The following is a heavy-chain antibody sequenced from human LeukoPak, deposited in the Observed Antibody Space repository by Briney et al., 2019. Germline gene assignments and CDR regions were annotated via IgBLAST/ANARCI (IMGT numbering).Heavy chain of an antibody. CDR3: ARDASLCSGGSCYSGAFDI. V-gene: IGHV4-30-2*01. Sequence: SETLSLTCAVSGGSISSGGYSWSWIRQPPGKGLEWIGYIYHSGSTYYNPSLKSRVTISVDRSKNQFSLKLSSVTAADTAVYDCARDASLCSGGSCYSGAFDIWGQGTMVTVSS. J-gene: IGHJ3*02. CDR1: GGSISSGGYS. CDR2: IYHSGST. D-gene: IGHD2-15*01.